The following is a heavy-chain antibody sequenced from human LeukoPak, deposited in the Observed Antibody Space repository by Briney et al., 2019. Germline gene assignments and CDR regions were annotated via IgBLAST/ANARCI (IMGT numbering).Heavy chain of an antibody. CDR1: GYTFNSYG. Sequence: ASVKVSCKASGYTFNSYGISWVRQAPGQGLEWMGWMNPNSGNTGYAQKFQGRVTITRNTSISTAYMELSSLRPEDTAVYYCARVGLWFGLPQFDPWGQGTLVTVSS. D-gene: IGHD3-10*01. CDR2: MNPNSGNT. J-gene: IGHJ5*02. V-gene: IGHV1-8*03. CDR3: ARVGLWFGLPQFDP.